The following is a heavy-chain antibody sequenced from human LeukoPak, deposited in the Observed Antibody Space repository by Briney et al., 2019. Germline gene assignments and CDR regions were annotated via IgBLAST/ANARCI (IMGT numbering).Heavy chain of an antibody. CDR1: GGSITRSTYY. CDR2: IYYSG. CDR3: ARLDKFGEYFDY. V-gene: IGHV4-39*01. D-gene: IGHD3-10*01. Sequence: SETLSLTCTVSGGSITRSTYYWGWIRQPPGKGLEWIGSIYYSGKSRVTISVDTSKNQFSLKLSSVTAADTAVYFCARLDKFGEYFDYWGQGTLVTVSS. J-gene: IGHJ4*02.